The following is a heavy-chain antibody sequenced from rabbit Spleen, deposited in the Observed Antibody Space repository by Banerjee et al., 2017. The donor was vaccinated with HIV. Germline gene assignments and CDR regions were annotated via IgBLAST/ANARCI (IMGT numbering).Heavy chain of an antibody. V-gene: IGHV1S45*01. CDR2: IDTSNGDT. J-gene: IGHJ2*01. CDR1: GFSFSRNW. Sequence: LEESGGGLVKPGGTLTLTCTVSGFSFSRNWICWVRQAPGKGLEWIACIDTSNGDTAYANWPKGRFTISKTSSTTVTLQMTSLTAADTATYFCARNYVNVFDPWGPGPLVTVS. CDR3: ARNYVNVFDP. D-gene: IGHD1-1*01.